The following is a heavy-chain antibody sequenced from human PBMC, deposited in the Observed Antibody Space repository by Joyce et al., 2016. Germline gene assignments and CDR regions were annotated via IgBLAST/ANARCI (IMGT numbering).Heavy chain of an antibody. V-gene: IGHV3-21*01. CDR2: ISSSGTYI. CDR3: ARALADWNGLDY. CDR1: GFTLSRYA. D-gene: IGHD1-1*01. Sequence: EVQLVESGGGLVKPGGSLRLSCAASGFTLSRYAFNWVRQAPGKGLEWVSFISSSGTYIYYGDSVKGRFTISRDNPKNSLCLQMNSLRAEDTTVYYCARALADWNGLDYWGQGSLVTVSS. J-gene: IGHJ4*02.